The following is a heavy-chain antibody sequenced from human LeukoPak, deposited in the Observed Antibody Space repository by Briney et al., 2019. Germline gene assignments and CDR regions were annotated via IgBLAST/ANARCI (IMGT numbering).Heavy chain of an antibody. CDR3: ARDTHRLGAFDI. CDR2: IYHSGNT. V-gene: IGHV4-30-2*01. D-gene: IGHD3-16*01. CDR1: GDSISSGGYY. Sequence: SETLSLTCTVSGDSISSGGYYWSWIRQPPRKGLEWIGYIYHSGNTYYNPSLKSRVTISVDRSKNQFSLNLSSVTAADTAVYYCARDTHRLGAFDIWGQGTMVTVSS. J-gene: IGHJ3*02.